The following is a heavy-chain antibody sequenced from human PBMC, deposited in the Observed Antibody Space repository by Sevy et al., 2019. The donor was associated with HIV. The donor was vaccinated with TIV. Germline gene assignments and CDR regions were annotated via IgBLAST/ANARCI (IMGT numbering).Heavy chain of an antibody. CDR3: ARGGGNGWYYFDY. J-gene: IGHJ4*02. Sequence: GASVKVSCKASGGTFSSYGISWVRQAPGQGLEWMGGIIPILGTVNYAQKFQGRVTITADESTKTAYMELSSLRSEDMAVYYCARGGGNGWYYFDYWGQETLVTVSS. V-gene: IGHV1-69*13. CDR1: GGTFSSYG. D-gene: IGHD6-19*01. CDR2: IIPILGTV.